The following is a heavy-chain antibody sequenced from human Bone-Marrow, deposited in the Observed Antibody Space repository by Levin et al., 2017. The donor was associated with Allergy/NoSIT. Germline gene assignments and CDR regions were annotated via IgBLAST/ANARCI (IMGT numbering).Heavy chain of an antibody. D-gene: IGHD2-2*01. CDR1: GFTFSSYA. CDR2: ISGSGGST. J-gene: IGHJ3*02. Sequence: GGSLRLSCAASGFTFSSYAMSWVRQAPGKGLEWVSAISGSGGSTYYADSVKGRFTISRDNSKNTLYLQMNSLRAEDTAVYYCAKLPFNAYIVVVPVSFLGAFDIWGQGTMVTVSS. CDR3: AKLPFNAYIVVVPVSFLGAFDI. V-gene: IGHV3-23*01.